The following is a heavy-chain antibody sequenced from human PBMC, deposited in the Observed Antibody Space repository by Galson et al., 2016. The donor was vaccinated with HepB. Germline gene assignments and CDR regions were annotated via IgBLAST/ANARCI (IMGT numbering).Heavy chain of an antibody. V-gene: IGHV3-23*01. Sequence: SLRLSCAASGFSISIYSMNWVRQAPGKGLEWVSAIRGSGTGTSYTDSAKGRFTISRDTSKNTLYLQMNSLRAEDAAVYYCAKISPVGYNSGGGGSFDIWGRGTMVTVSS. CDR3: AKISPVGYNSGGGGSFDI. D-gene: IGHD6-19*01. J-gene: IGHJ3*02. CDR1: GFSISIYS. CDR2: IRGSGTGT.